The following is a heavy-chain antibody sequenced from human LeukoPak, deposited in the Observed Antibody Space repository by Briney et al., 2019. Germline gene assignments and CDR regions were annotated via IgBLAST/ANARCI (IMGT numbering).Heavy chain of an antibody. CDR3: ARNAPFDY. V-gene: IGHV3-7*01. Sequence: GGSLRLSCAASGFTYSTYWMSWVRQAPGKGLEWVANINQDGSEKYYVDSVRGRFTISRYNAKNSLYLQMNSLRGEDTAVYYCARNAPFDYWGQGTLVTVSS. J-gene: IGHJ4*02. CDR1: GFTYSTYW. CDR2: INQDGSEK.